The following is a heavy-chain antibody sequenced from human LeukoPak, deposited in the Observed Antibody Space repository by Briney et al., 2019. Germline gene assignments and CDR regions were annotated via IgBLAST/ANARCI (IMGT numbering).Heavy chain of an antibody. CDR3: ARVDYDSSGYHDY. V-gene: IGHV4-34*01. Sequence: SETLSLTCAVYGGSFSGYYWSWIRQPPGKGPEWIGEINHSGSTNYNPSLKSRVTISVDTSKNQFSLKLSSVTAADTAVYYCARVDYDSSGYHDYWGQGTLVTVSS. J-gene: IGHJ4*02. D-gene: IGHD3-22*01. CDR2: INHSGST. CDR1: GGSFSGYY.